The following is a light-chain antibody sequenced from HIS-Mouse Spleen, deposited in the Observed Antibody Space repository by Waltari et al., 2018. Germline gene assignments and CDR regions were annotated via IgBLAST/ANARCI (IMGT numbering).Light chain of an antibody. CDR1: AWPKTY. V-gene: IGLV3-10*01. J-gene: IGLJ2*01. CDR2: EDS. Sequence: SYELTQPPSVSVSPGQTATITCSGDAWPKTYAYWYQQKSGQAPVLVIYEDSKRPSGIPERFSGSSSGTMATLTISGAQVEDEADYYCYSTDSSGNHRVFGGGTKLTVL. CDR3: YSTDSSGNHRV.